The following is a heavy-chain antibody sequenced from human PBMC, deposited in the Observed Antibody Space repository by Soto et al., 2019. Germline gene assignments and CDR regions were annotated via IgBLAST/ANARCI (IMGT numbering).Heavy chain of an antibody. CDR1: GFTFSSYA. CDR2: ISYDGSNK. Sequence: QVQLVESGGGVVQPGRSLRLSCAASGFTFSSYAMHWVRQAPGKGLEWVAVISYDGSNKYYADSVKGRFTISRDNSKNXXYLQMNSLRAEDTAVYYCARDRFHLEADEGAGTDYWGQGTLVTVSS. CDR3: ARDRFHLEADEGAGTDY. J-gene: IGHJ4*02. V-gene: IGHV3-30-3*01. D-gene: IGHD1-1*01.